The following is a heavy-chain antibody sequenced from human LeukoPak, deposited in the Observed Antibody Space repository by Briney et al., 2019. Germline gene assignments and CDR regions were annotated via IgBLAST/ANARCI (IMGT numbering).Heavy chain of an antibody. CDR2: IRGSGDST. J-gene: IGHJ4*02. D-gene: IGHD2-2*01. CDR3: AKVRNCYGDCYYFDY. Sequence: GGSLRLSCAACGFSFSNYAMSWVRQVPGKGLEWVSGIRGSGDSTYYVDSVKGRFTISRDNSKNTLYLQMNSLRAEDTAVYYCAKVRNCYGDCYYFDYWGQGTLVTVSS. CDR1: GFSFSNYA. V-gene: IGHV3-23*01.